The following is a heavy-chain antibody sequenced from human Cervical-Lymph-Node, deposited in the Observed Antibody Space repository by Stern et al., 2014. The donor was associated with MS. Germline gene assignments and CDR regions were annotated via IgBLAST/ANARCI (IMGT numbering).Heavy chain of an antibody. CDR1: GFAFRNHG. Sequence: QVQLVQSGGGVVQRGRSLRLSCAASGFAFRNHGIHWVRQAPGKGLEWAAGISHAGRPKVSIDSVKGRFTISRDNSKNTLYLQMNSLRPEDTAVYYCAKDPGQNYVTFDYYYYGMDVWGQGTTVTVSS. V-gene: IGHV3-30*18. CDR3: AKDPGQNYVTFDYYYYGMDV. D-gene: IGHD5-24*01. CDR2: ISHAGRPK. J-gene: IGHJ6*02.